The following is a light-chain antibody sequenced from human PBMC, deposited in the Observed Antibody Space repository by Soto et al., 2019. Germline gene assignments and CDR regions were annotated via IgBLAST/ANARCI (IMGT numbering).Light chain of an antibody. CDR1: QDIAIY. V-gene: IGKV1-9*01. J-gene: IGKJ4*01. CDR3: QQTRTYPST. CDR2: AAS. Sequence: IQLTQSPPSLSASVGDRVTITCRASQDIAIYLAWYQQKPGEAPKLLIHAASALHGGVPSRFSGSGSGTDFTLTITSLQAEDFATYYCQQTRTYPSTFGGGTKVDNK.